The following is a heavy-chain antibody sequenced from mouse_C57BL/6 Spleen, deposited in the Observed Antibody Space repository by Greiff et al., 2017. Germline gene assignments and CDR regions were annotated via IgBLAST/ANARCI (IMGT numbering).Heavy chain of an antibody. J-gene: IGHJ3*01. CDR3: ARGGSRWLSY. V-gene: IGHV1-42*01. D-gene: IGHD2-3*01. Sequence: VQLQQSGPELVKPGASVKISCKASGYSFTGYYMNWVKQSPEKSLEWIGEINPSTGGTTYNQKFKAKATLTVDKSSSTAYMQLKSLTSEDSAVYYCARGGSRWLSYWGQGTRVTVAA. CDR2: INPSTGGT. CDR1: GYSFTGYY.